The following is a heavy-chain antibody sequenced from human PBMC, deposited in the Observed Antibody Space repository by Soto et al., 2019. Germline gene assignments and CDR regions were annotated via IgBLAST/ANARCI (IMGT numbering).Heavy chain of an antibody. V-gene: IGHV1-69*13. CDR1: VGTFSRYA. CDR3: AGCSGGSCYSFYYFDS. CDR2: IFPSFGKS. Sequence: SVQVSCQASVGTFSRYAISWVRQAPGPGREGMGVIFPSFGKSNYAQQFQGRVPITADESPVQAYTQLRSLICEDTDVYYCAGCSGGSCYSFYYFDSWGQGTLVTVSS. J-gene: IGHJ4*02. D-gene: IGHD2-15*01.